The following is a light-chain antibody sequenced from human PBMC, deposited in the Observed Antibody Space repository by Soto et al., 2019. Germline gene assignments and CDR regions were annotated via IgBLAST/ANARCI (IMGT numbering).Light chain of an antibody. V-gene: IGKV1-5*03. CDR1: QSISSW. J-gene: IGKJ2*01. CDR2: KAS. Sequence: DIQMTQSPSTLSASVGDRVTITCRASQSISSWLAWYQQTPGKAPKLLIYKASSLESGVPSRFSGSGSGTEFTLTISSLQPDDFATYCCQQYNSYPYTFGQGTKLEIK. CDR3: QQYNSYPYT.